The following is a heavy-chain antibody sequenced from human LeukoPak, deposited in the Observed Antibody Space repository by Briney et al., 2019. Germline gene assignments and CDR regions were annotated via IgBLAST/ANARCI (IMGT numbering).Heavy chain of an antibody. D-gene: IGHD6-13*01. Sequence: ASVKVSCKASGYTFTSYGISWVRQAPGQGLEWMGIINPSGGSTSYAQKFQGKVTMTRDTPTSTVYMELSSLRSEDTAVYYCARGKIAAAGTGYWGQGTLVTVSS. J-gene: IGHJ4*02. CDR2: INPSGGST. CDR1: GYTFTSYG. CDR3: ARGKIAAAGTGY. V-gene: IGHV1-46*01.